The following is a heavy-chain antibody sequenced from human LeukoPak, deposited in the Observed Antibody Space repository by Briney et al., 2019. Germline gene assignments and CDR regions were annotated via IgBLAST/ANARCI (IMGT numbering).Heavy chain of an antibody. V-gene: IGHV4-59*12. CDR2: VYHTGTS. CDR1: GASINDYY. D-gene: IGHD2-8*01. Sequence: SETLSLTCSVSGASINDYYWTWIRQPSGKGLEWLGYVYHTGTSGYHPSLKSRVAMSLDTSKNQVSLKLSSVTAADTAVYFCTRVVNGGHFDSWGQGTLVTVSS. J-gene: IGHJ4*02. CDR3: TRVVNGGHFDS.